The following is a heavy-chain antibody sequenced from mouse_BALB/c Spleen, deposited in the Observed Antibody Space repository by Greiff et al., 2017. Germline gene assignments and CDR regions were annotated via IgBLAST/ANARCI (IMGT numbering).Heavy chain of an antibody. Sequence: EVKLQESGPGLVKPSQSLSLTCTVTGYSITSDYAWNWIRQFPGNKLEWMGYISYSGSTSYNPSLKSRISITRDTSKNQFFLQLNSVTTEDTATYYCARYYRYDVYAMDYWGQGTSVTVSS. CDR1: GYSITSDYA. CDR2: ISYSGST. CDR3: ARYYRYDVYAMDY. D-gene: IGHD2-14*01. J-gene: IGHJ4*01. V-gene: IGHV3-2*02.